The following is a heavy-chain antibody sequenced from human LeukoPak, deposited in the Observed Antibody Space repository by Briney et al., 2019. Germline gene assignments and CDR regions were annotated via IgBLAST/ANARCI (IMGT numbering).Heavy chain of an antibody. CDR3: ARGDAYYYDSSGHFDY. J-gene: IGHJ4*02. CDR1: GYTFTGDY. V-gene: IGHV1-2*04. CDR2: INPNSGGT. Sequence: GASVKVSCKASGYTFTGDYMHWVRQAPGQGLEWMGWINPNSGGTNYAQKFQGWVTMTRDTSISTAYMELSRLRSDDTAVYYCARGDAYYYDSSGHFDYWGQGTLVTVSS. D-gene: IGHD3-22*01.